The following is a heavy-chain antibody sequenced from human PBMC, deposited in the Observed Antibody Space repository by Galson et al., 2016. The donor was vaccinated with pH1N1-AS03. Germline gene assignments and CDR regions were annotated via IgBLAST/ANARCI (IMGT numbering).Heavy chain of an antibody. CDR3: AKYCRGTKCYGRFDP. J-gene: IGHJ5*02. CDR1: GVSVRSDY. CDR2: ISDSGTT. Sequence: ETLSLTCTVSGVSVRSDYWSWVRQPPGKGLEWITYISDSGTTNYNPSLKSRVTISVDTSKNQFSLRLSSVTAADTAVYYCAKYCRGTKCYGRFDPWGQGTLVTVSS. D-gene: IGHD2-15*01. V-gene: IGHV4-59*02.